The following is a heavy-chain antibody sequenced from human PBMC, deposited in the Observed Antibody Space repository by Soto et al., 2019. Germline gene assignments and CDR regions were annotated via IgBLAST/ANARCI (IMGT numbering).Heavy chain of an antibody. CDR3: ARGPYYYDSSGYYGYYFEY. CDR2: INHSGST. D-gene: IGHD3-22*01. Sequence: SETLSLTCAVYGGSFSGYYWSWIRQPPGKGLEWIGEINHSGSTNYNPSLKSRVTISVDTSKNQFSLKLSSVTAADTAVYYCARGPYYYDSSGYYGYYFEYWGQGTLVT. CDR1: GGSFSGYY. J-gene: IGHJ4*02. V-gene: IGHV4-34*01.